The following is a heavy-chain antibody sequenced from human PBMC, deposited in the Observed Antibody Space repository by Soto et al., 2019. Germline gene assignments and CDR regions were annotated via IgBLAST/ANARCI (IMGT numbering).Heavy chain of an antibody. J-gene: IGHJ4*02. V-gene: IGHV4-59*08. CDR1: GGSISSYY. D-gene: IGHD3-3*01. CDR2: IYYSGST. CDR3: ARHYYDFWSGYYQYYFEY. Sequence: PSETLSLTCTVSGGSISSYYWSWIRQPPGKGLEWIGYIYYSGSTNYNPSLKSRVTISVDTSKNQFSLKLSSVTAADTAVYNCARHYYDFWSGYYQYYFEYWGQGTLVTVSS.